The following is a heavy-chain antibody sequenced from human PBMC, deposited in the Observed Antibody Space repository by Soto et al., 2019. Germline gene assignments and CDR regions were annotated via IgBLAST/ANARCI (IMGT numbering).Heavy chain of an antibody. Sequence: GGSLRLSCAASWFIVSNNYMSWVRQAPGKGLEWVSILYSGGTTYYADSVKGRFTFSRDNSENTVFLQMNNLRVEDTAVYYCVRDRGGSYWLDPWGQGTLVTVSS. CDR1: WFIVSNNY. CDR3: VRDRGGSYWLDP. CDR2: LYSGGTT. J-gene: IGHJ5*02. V-gene: IGHV3-53*01. D-gene: IGHD2-15*01.